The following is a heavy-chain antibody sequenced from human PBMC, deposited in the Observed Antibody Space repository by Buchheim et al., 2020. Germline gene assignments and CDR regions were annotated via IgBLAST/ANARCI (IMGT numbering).Heavy chain of an antibody. V-gene: IGHV3-23*01. D-gene: IGHD6-19*01. CDR1: GFTFSSYA. CDR2: ISGSGGST. CDR3: AKEGSSGWLYYYYYYGMDV. Sequence: EVQLLESGGGLVQPGGSLRLSCTASGFTFSSYAMSWVRQAPGKGLEWVSAISGSGGSTYYADSVKGRFTISRDNSKNTLYLQMNSLRAEDTAVYYCAKEGSSGWLYYYYYYGMDVWGQGTT. J-gene: IGHJ6*02.